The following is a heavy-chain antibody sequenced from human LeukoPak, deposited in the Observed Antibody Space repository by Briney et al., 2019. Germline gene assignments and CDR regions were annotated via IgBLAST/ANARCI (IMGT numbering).Heavy chain of an antibody. CDR1: GLTFSSYA. V-gene: IGHV3-23*01. J-gene: IGHJ4*02. CDR2: ISGGGGSS. CDR3: AKDGAVAGTETKSKYFDF. D-gene: IGHD6-19*01. Sequence: GASLRLSCAASGLTFSSYAMSWVRQAPGKGLEWVSVISGGGGSSHYADSVKGRFTISRDNSKNTLFLQMNSLRAEDTAVYYCAKDGAVAGTETKSKYFDFWGQGTLVTVSS.